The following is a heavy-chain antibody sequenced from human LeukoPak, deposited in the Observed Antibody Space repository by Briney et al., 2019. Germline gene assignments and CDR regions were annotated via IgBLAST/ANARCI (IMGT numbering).Heavy chain of an antibody. CDR2: INHRGST. CDR3: ARGRLEWLLYGAFDI. CDR1: GGSFSGYY. V-gene: IGHV4-34*01. J-gene: IGHJ3*02. D-gene: IGHD3-3*01. Sequence: PSETLSLTCAVYGGSFSGYYWSWIRQPPGKGLEWIGEINHRGSTNYNPSLKSRVTISVDTSKNQFSLKLSSVTAADTAVYYCARGRLEWLLYGAFDIWGQGTMVTVSS.